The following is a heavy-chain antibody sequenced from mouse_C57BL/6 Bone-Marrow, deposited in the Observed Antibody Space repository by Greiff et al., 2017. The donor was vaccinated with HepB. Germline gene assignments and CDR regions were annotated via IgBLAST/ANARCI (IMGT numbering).Heavy chain of an antibody. D-gene: IGHD1-1*01. CDR3: ARGITTVGFDY. J-gene: IGHJ2*01. Sequence: VQLQQPGAELVKPGASVKLSCKASGYTFTSYWLQWVKQRPGQGLEWIGEIDPSDSYTNYNQKFKGKATLTVDTSSSTAYMQLSSLTSEDSAVYYCARGITTVGFDYWGQGTTLTVSS. CDR1: GYTFTSYW. CDR2: IDPSDSYT. V-gene: IGHV1-50*01.